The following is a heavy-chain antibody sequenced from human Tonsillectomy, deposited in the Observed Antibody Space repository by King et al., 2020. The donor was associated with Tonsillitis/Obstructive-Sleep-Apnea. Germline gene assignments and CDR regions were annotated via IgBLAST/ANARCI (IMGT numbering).Heavy chain of an antibody. CDR3: AKRYCTTTGCSFFDY. CDR1: GFSFNNYV. Sequence: VQLVESGGGLVQPGGSLRLSCAASGFSFNNYVMGWVRQAPGRGLEWVSAIGGSGGSTYYTDSVKGRFTISSDNSKNTFYLQMNGLSAEDTAVYYCAKRYCTTTGCSFFDYWGQGTLVTVSS. V-gene: IGHV3-23*04. J-gene: IGHJ4*02. CDR2: IGGSGGST. D-gene: IGHD2-2*01.